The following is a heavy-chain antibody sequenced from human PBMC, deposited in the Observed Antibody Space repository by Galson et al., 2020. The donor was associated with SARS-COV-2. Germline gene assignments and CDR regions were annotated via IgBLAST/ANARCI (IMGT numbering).Heavy chain of an antibody. Sequence: ASVKVSCKASGYTFTGYYMHWVRQAPGQGLEWMGWINPNSGGTNYAQKFQGWVTMTRDTSISTAYMELSRLRSDDTAVYYCAGGATMTTVTTGPWDYYYYMDVWGKGTTVTVSS. CDR2: INPNSGGT. CDR1: GYTFTGYY. V-gene: IGHV1-2*04. CDR3: AGGATMTTVTTGPWDYYYYMDV. J-gene: IGHJ6*03. D-gene: IGHD4-17*01.